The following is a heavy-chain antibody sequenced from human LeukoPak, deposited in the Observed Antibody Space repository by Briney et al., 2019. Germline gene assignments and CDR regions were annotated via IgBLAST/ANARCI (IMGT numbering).Heavy chain of an antibody. J-gene: IGHJ4*02. Sequence: SQTLSLTCSISGDSVSSSSAAWSWIRQSPSRGLEWLGRTYYRSKWYNDYAVSVKSRITINPDTSKNQFSLQLNSMTPEDTAVYYCAREGSEGYLFDYWGQGTLVTVSS. D-gene: IGHD1-1*01. CDR2: TYYRSKWYN. V-gene: IGHV6-1*01. CDR3: AREGSEGYLFDY. CDR1: GDSVSSSSAA.